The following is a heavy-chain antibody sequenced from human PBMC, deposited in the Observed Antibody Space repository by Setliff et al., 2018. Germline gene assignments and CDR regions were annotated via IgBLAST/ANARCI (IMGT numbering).Heavy chain of an antibody. CDR1: GFSFSNYG. CDR2: IRQDATNK. CDR3: AREIWNMYDNSWSGYSDL. D-gene: IGHD3-3*01. V-gene: IGHV3-7*03. J-gene: IGHJ5*02. Sequence: GGSLRLSCVVSGFSFSNYGMTWVRQAPGKGLEWVADIRQDATNKYYVDSVEGRFTISRDNSKNSLFLEMNSLRVEDTALYQCAREIWNMYDNSWSGYSDLWGQGTLVTVSS.